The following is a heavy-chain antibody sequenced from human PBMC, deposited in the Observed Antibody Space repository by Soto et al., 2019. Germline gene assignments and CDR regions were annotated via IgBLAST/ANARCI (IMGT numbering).Heavy chain of an antibody. J-gene: IGHJ6*02. V-gene: IGHV1-69*13. CDR2: IIPIFGTA. Sequence: SVKVSCKASGGTFSSYAISWVRQAPGQGLEWMGGIIPIFGTANYAQKFQGRVTITADESTRTAYMELSSLRSEDTAVYYCAREGVAATHYYYYYYGMDVWGQGTTVTVSS. D-gene: IGHD2-15*01. CDR3: AREGVAATHYYYYYYGMDV. CDR1: GGTFSSYA.